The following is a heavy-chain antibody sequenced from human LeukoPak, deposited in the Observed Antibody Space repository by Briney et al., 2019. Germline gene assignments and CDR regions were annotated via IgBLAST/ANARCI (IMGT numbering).Heavy chain of an antibody. Sequence: SETLSLTCTVSGVSISSYYWSWIRQPPGKGLEWVGYIYYSGSTNYNPSLKSRVTISVDPSKNQFSLRLSAVTGADTAIYYCARRITVSATNWFDPWGQGTLVTVSS. CDR2: IYYSGST. V-gene: IGHV4-59*01. D-gene: IGHD6-19*01. J-gene: IGHJ5*02. CDR1: GVSISSYY. CDR3: ARRITVSATNWFDP.